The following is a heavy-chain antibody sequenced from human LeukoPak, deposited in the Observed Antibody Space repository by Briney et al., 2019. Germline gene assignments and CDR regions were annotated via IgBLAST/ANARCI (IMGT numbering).Heavy chain of an antibody. CDR3: ARDMITDPYNWFDP. CDR1: GGSISGYY. Sequence: PSETLSLTCTVSGGSISGYYWSWIRQPADKGLEWIGLIYSTGGTNYNPSLKSRVAMSVDTSRNQFSLKLYSVTAADTAVYFCARDMITDPYNWFDPWGQGILVTVSS. J-gene: IGHJ5*02. CDR2: IYSTGGT. V-gene: IGHV4-4*07. D-gene: IGHD3-16*01.